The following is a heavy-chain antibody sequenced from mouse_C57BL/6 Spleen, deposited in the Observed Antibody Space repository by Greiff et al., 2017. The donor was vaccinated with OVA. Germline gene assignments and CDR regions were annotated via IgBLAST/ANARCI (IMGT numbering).Heavy chain of an antibody. V-gene: IGHV1-55*01. J-gene: IGHJ2*01. CDR3: ARSHYYGSSPFDY. D-gene: IGHD1-1*01. Sequence: QVQLKESGAELVKPGASVKMSCKASGYTFTSYWITWVKQRPGQGLEWIGDIYPGSGSTNYNEKFKSKATLTVDTSSSTAYMQLSSLTSEDSAVYYCARSHYYGSSPFDYWGQGTTLTVSS. CDR2: IYPGSGST. CDR1: GYTFTSYW.